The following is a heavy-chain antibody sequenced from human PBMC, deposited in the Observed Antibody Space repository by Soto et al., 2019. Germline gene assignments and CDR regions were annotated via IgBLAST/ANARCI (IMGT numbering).Heavy chain of an antibody. CDR2: INHSGST. CDR1: GGSFSGYY. Sequence: PSETLSLTCAVYGGSFSGYYWSWIRQPPGKGLEWIGEINHSGSTNYNPSLKSRVTISVDTSKNQFSLKLSSVTAADTAVYYCARGLPHEGGSQKTAPSAWFDLWGQGTLVTVSS. D-gene: IGHD1-26*01. V-gene: IGHV4-34*01. CDR3: ARGLPHEGGSQKTAPSAWFDL. J-gene: IGHJ5*02.